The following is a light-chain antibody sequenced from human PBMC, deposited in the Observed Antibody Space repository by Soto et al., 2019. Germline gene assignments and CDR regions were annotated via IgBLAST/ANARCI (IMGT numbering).Light chain of an antibody. Sequence: AIQMNQSPSSLSASVGDRVTITCRASQGIRNDLGWYQQKPGKAPKLLIYAAFSLESGVPSRFSGSGSGTDFTLTISSLQPEDFATYYCLQDYNYPWTFGQGTKVEIK. CDR3: LQDYNYPWT. CDR1: QGIRND. V-gene: IGKV1-6*01. CDR2: AAF. J-gene: IGKJ1*01.